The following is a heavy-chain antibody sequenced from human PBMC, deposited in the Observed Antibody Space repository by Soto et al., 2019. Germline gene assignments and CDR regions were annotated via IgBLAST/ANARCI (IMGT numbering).Heavy chain of an antibody. CDR2: IYHSGST. CDR3: ASFSRGSVGSSDWFDP. V-gene: IGHV4-4*02. Sequence: TLSLTCAVSGGSISSSNWWSWVRQPPGKGLEWIGEIYHSGSTNYNPSLKSRVTISVDKSKNQFSLKLSSVTAADTAVYYCASFSRGSVGSSDWFDPWGQGTLVTVSS. D-gene: IGHD6-6*01. CDR1: GGSISSSNW. J-gene: IGHJ5*02.